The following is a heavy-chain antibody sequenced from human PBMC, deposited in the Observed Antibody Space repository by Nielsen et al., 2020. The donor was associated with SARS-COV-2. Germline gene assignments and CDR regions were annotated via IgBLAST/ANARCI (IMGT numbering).Heavy chain of an antibody. CDR3: ASQNNTYYYGQAFDI. CDR2: IYPGDSDT. J-gene: IGHJ3*02. CDR1: GYTFTSYA. D-gene: IGHD3-10*01. V-gene: IGHV5-51*01. Sequence: KVSCKASGYTFTSYAMHWVRQMPGKGLEWMGIIYPGDSDTRYSPSFQGQVTISADKSISTAYLQWSSLKASDTAMYYCASQNNTYYYGQAFDIWGQGTMVTVSS.